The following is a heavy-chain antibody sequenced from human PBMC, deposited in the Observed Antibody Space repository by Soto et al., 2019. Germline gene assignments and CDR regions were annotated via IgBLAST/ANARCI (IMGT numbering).Heavy chain of an antibody. CDR3: TRDVSGKTSNYYYYYGLDV. CDR2: ISGYNGDT. J-gene: IGHJ6*02. Sequence: VASVKVSCKASGYTFTNYGISWVRQAPGQGPEWMGWISGYNGDTKYAPKLQGRVTMSTDTSRSTAYMELRSLRSDDTAVYYCTRDVSGKTSNYYYYYGLDVWGQGTTVTVSS. V-gene: IGHV1-18*04. D-gene: IGHD3-10*01. CDR1: GYTFTNYG.